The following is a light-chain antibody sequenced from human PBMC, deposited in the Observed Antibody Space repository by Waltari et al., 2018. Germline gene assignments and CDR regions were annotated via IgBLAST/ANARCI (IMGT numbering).Light chain of an antibody. CDR1: LLTKKY. Sequence: SYELTQPSSVSVSPGQTARITCSGDLLTKKYTRWRQQKPGQTPVLGIYKDNERPSGIPERFSGSSSGTTVTLTIAGAQVEDEADYYCYSAADNNWVFGGGTKLTVL. CDR2: KDN. CDR3: YSAADNNWV. V-gene: IGLV3-27*01. J-gene: IGLJ3*02.